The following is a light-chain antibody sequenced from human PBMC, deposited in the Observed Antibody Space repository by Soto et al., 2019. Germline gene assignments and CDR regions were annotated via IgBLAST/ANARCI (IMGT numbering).Light chain of an antibody. CDR1: QSISSW. CDR2: KAS. J-gene: IGKJ5*01. CDR3: QQYNNWPTT. Sequence: IHMTQSPSTLSASVGDRVTITCRASQSISSWLAWYQQKPGKAPKLLIYKASSLERGVPSRFSGSGSGAEFTLTISSLQPDDFAVYYCQQYNNWPTTFGQGTRLEIK. V-gene: IGKV1-5*03.